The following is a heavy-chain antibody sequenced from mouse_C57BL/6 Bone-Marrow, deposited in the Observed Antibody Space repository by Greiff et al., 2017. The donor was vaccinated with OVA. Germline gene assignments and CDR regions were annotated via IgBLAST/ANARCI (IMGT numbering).Heavy chain of an antibody. Sequence: VQLQQPGAELVKPGASVKLSCKASGYTFTSYWMHWVKQRPGQGLEWIGMIHPNSGSTNYNEKFKSKATLTVDKSSSTAYMQLSSLTSEDSAVYYCARRGYYYGSSYGFADWGQGTLVTVSA. CDR1: GYTFTSYW. CDR3: ARRGYYYGSSYGFAD. V-gene: IGHV1-64*01. D-gene: IGHD1-1*01. J-gene: IGHJ3*01. CDR2: IHPNSGST.